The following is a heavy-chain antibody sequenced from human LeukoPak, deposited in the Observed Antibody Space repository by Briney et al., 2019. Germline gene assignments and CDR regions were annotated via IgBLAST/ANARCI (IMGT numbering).Heavy chain of an antibody. J-gene: IGHJ4*02. CDR1: GFTVRNNY. Sequence: GGSLRLSCAASGFTVRNNYMSWVRQAPGKGLEWVSVIYSGGSTYYADSVKGRFTISRDNSKNTLYLQMNSLRAEDTAVYFCATGERMVRGDGIDYWGQGTLVTVSS. D-gene: IGHD3-10*01. CDR3: ATGERMVRGDGIDY. V-gene: IGHV3-66*01. CDR2: IYSGGST.